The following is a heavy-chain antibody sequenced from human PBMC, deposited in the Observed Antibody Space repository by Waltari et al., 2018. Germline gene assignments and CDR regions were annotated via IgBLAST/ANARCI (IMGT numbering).Heavy chain of an antibody. D-gene: IGHD1-1*01. CDR3: AHVNPNWNDGLDY. CDR1: GFQPGTRGVG. Sequence: ITLKESGLTLVKPTKTSRLTCTFPGFQPGTRGVGVGGIGQPPGKPWEGLALIYWNDDKRYSPSLKSRLTITKDTSKNQVVLTMTNMDPVDTATYYCAHVNPNWNDGLDYWGQGTLVTVSS. V-gene: IGHV2-5*01. CDR2: IYWNDDK. J-gene: IGHJ4*02.